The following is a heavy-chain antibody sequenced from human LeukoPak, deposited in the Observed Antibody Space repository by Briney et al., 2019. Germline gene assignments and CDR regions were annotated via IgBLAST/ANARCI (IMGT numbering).Heavy chain of an antibody. CDR1: GFTFSSYA. CDR2: ITGSGGST. Sequence: GGSLRLSCAASGFTFSSYAMSWVRQAPGKGLEWVSAITGSGGSTYDADSVKGRLTISRDNAKNSLYLQMNSLRVEDTAVYYCARGSYGDYEYWGQGTLVTVSS. CDR3: ARGSYGDYEY. V-gene: IGHV3-23*01. D-gene: IGHD4-17*01. J-gene: IGHJ4*02.